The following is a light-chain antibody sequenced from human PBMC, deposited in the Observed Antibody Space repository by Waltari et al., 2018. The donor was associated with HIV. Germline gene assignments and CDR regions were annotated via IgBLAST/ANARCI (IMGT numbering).Light chain of an antibody. Sequence: LISLSPRSRSVTPGETASLSCCATESLLHSNNKRNYIDWYVQRPGQTPRLLIYLASSRDSGVPARFACIGSGTNFTLRITKVEPEDVGTYYCLQGLRAPFAFGQGT. CDR3: LQGLRAPFA. CDR2: LAS. CDR1: ESLLHSNNKRNY. J-gene: IGKJ2*01. V-gene: IGKV2-28*01.